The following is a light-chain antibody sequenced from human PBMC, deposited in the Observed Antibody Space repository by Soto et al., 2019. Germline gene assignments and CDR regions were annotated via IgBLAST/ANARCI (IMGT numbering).Light chain of an antibody. Sequence: EIVLTQSPATLSLSPGERATLSCRASQSVSSYLAWYQQKPGQAPRLLIYDASNRATGIPARFSGSGSGTDFTLTISSLEPEDFAVYFCQQYDNLPLTFGPGTKVDI. CDR1: QSVSSY. V-gene: IGKV3-11*01. CDR3: QQYDNLPLT. CDR2: DAS. J-gene: IGKJ3*01.